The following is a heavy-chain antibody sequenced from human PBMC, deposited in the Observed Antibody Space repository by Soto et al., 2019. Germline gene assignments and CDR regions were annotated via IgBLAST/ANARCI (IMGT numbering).Heavy chain of an antibody. D-gene: IGHD5-12*01. CDR3: AKYIAVAPPWHDL. J-gene: IGHJ5*02. Sequence: LIHYYAPSGFTFSDYGMHWGRQAPGKGLEWVAGIWYDGRNKYYADSVKGRFTISRDNSKNSEYLQMNSLRAEDTAVYYFAKYIAVAPPWHDLWGQRTVV. CDR2: IWYDGRNK. CDR1: GFTFSDYG. V-gene: IGHV3-33*06.